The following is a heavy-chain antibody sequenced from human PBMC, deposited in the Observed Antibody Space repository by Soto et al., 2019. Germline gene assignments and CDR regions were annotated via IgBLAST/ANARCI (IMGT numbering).Heavy chain of an antibody. D-gene: IGHD3-10*01. CDR1: GYAFTGYY. J-gene: IGHJ4*02. Sequence: ASVKVSCKASGYAFTGYYMHWVRQAPGQGLEWMGWINPNSGGTNYAQKFQGWVTMTRDTSISTAYMELSRLRSDDTAVYYCARGRNYYGSGSPYFDYWGQGTMVTVS. V-gene: IGHV1-2*04. CDR2: INPNSGGT. CDR3: ARGRNYYGSGSPYFDY.